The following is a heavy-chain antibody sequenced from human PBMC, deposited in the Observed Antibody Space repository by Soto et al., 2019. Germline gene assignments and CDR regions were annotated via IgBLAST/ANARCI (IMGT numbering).Heavy chain of an antibody. CDR1: RFPFRSYN. CDR3: AREGRFGIYIDY. V-gene: IGHV3-30-3*01. CDR2: ISVDGGTK. J-gene: IGHJ4*02. D-gene: IGHD3-10*01. Sequence: GGSLRLSCAASRFPFRSYNMYWVRQAPGKGLEWVALISVDGGTKNYADSVKGRFTVSRDNSENNLSLQMNSLRPEDTAVYFCAREGRFGIYIDYWGQGTMVTVYS.